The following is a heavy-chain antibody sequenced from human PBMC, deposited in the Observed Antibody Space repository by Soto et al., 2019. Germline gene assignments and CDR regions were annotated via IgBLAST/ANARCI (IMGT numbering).Heavy chain of an antibody. Sequence: QFQLVQSGAEVKKPVSSVKVSCKASGGTFSSYTISWVRQSPGQGLEWMGRIIPILGIANYAQKFQGRVTITADKSTSTAYMELSSLRSEDTAVYYCAGSLAITMVRGDIILDYWGQGTLVTVSS. J-gene: IGHJ4*02. CDR1: GGTFSSYT. D-gene: IGHD3-10*01. V-gene: IGHV1-69*02. CDR3: AGSLAITMVRGDIILDY. CDR2: IIPILGIA.